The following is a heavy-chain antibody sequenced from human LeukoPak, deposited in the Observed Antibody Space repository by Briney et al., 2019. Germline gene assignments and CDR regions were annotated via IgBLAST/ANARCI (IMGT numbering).Heavy chain of an antibody. J-gene: IGHJ4*02. D-gene: IGHD6-13*01. V-gene: IGHV4-39*07. Sequence: SETLSLTCTVSGDSISTTSYFWAWIRQPPGEGLEWIGSIYYSGTTYFNSSLKSRVTISVDTSKNQFSLKLSSVTAADTAVYYCASRVYRGKTDYWGQGTLVTVSS. CDR1: GDSISTTSYF. CDR2: IYYSGTT. CDR3: ASRVYRGKTDY.